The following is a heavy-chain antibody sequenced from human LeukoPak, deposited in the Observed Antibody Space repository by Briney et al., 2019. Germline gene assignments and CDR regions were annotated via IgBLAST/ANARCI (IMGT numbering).Heavy chain of an antibody. CDR3: AKGRSCSGTSCSNFDS. V-gene: IGHV3-23*01. J-gene: IGHJ4*02. D-gene: IGHD2-15*01. Sequence: GGSLRLSCAASGFTFSSYAMNWVRQAPGKGLEWVSAISVSGGSTYYADSVKGRFTISRDNSKDTLYLQMNSLRDEDTAVYYCAKGRSCSGTSCSNFDSWGQGTLVTVSS. CDR1: GFTFSSYA. CDR2: ISVSGGST.